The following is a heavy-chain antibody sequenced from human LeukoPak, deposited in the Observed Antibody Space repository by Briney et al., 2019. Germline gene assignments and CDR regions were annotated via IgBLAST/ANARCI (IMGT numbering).Heavy chain of an antibody. Sequence: GGSLRLSCAVFGFTFRNDWMSWVRQTPGKGLEWVANIKQDGGEKYYLDSVKGRFTVSRDNAKNSLYLQMNSLRAEDTAVYYCARVGARQILEYWGQGTLVTVSS. CDR3: ARVGARQILEY. D-gene: IGHD4-17*01. CDR2: IKQDGGEK. V-gene: IGHV3-7*01. CDR1: GFTFRNDW. J-gene: IGHJ4*02.